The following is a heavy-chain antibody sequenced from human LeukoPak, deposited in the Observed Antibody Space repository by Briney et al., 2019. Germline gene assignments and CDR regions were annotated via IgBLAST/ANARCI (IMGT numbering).Heavy chain of an antibody. CDR3: ASVLVVVAATDIGWFDP. Sequence: SETLSLTCTVSGGSISSGDYYWSWIRQPPGKGLEWIGYIYYRGSTYYNPSLKSRVTISVDTSKNQFSLKLSSVTAADTAVYYCASVLVVVAATDIGWFDPWGQGTLVTVSS. CDR1: GGSISSGDYY. D-gene: IGHD2-15*01. CDR2: IYYRGST. J-gene: IGHJ5*02. V-gene: IGHV4-30-4*01.